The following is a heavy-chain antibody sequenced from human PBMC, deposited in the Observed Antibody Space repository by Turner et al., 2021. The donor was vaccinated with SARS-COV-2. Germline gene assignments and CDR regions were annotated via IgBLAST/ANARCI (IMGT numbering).Heavy chain of an antibody. Sequence: QVQLQESGPGLVKPSETLSLTCTVSGGSISRYYWSWIRQPPGKGLEWIGYIYYSGSTNYNPSLKSRVTISVDTSKNQFSLKLSSVTAADTAVYYCARGDYDFWSGYYTVWFDPWGQGTLVTVSS. CDR2: IYYSGST. CDR3: ARGDYDFWSGYYTVWFDP. V-gene: IGHV4-59*01. CDR1: GGSISRYY. J-gene: IGHJ5*02. D-gene: IGHD3-3*01.